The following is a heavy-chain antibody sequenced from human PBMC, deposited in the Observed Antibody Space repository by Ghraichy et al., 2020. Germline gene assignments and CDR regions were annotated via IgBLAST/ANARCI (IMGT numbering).Heavy chain of an antibody. CDR1: GFTFSSYS. CDR3: AREGSTVTTHALIY. CDR2: ISSSSSTI. V-gene: IGHV3-48*02. Sequence: GGSLRLSCAASGFTFSSYSMNWVRQAPGKGLEWVSYISSSSSTIYYADSVKGRFTISRDNAKNSLYLQMNSLRDEDTAVYYCAREGSTVTTHALIYWGQGTLVTVSS. J-gene: IGHJ4*02. D-gene: IGHD4-17*01.